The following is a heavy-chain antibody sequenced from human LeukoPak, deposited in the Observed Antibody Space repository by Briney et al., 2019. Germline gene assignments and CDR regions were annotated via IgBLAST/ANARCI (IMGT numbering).Heavy chain of an antibody. CDR1: GFTFSSYA. Sequence: GGSLRLSCAASGFTFSSYAMSWVRQAPGKGLEWVSTISGSGGRTDYADSVKGRFTISRDNSKNTLYLQMTRLRAEDTAVYYCVQAHIGSAFAYGSGTYYREPPDYWGQGTLVTVSS. D-gene: IGHD3-10*01. CDR2: ISGSGGRT. CDR3: VQAHIGSAFAYGSGTYYREPPDY. J-gene: IGHJ4*02. V-gene: IGHV3-23*01.